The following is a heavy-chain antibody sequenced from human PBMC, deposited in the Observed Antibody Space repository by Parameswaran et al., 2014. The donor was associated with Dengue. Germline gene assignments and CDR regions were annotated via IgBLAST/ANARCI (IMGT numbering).Heavy chain of an antibody. CDR2: ITPFNGNT. V-gene: IGHV1-45*02. Sequence: GASVKVSCKASGYTFTYRYLHWVRQAPGQALEWMGWITPFNGNTNYAQKFQDRVTITRDRSMSTAYMELSSLRSEDTAMYYCASAPHDSRYFDFWGQGTLVTVSS. D-gene: IGHD6-13*01. J-gene: IGHJ4*02. CDR1: GYTFTYRY. CDR3: ASAPHDSRYFDF.